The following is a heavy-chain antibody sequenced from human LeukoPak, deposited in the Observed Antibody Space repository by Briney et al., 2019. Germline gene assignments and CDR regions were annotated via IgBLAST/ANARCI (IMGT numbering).Heavy chain of an antibody. CDR3: ASAAASTGSFDY. J-gene: IGHJ4*02. V-gene: IGHV4-39*01. Sequence: SETLSLTCPVAGGSISSSSYYWGWIRQPPGKGLEWIGSIYYSGSTYYNPSLKSRVTISVDTSKNQFSLKLSSVTAADTAVYYCASAAASTGSFDYWGQGTLVTVSS. CDR1: GGSISSSSYY. CDR2: IYYSGST. D-gene: IGHD6-13*01.